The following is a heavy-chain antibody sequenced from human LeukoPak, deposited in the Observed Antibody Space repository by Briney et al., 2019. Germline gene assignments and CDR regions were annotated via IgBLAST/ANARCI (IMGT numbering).Heavy chain of an antibody. Sequence: GGSLRLSCEVSGFSVDGNYMTWVRQVPGRGLEWVALIFSGDSTDYPDSVKGRFTISRDKSKNTLHLQMDSLRPEDTAMYYCALTYYFDKRGYSYFDYWGQGALVTVSS. J-gene: IGHJ4*02. D-gene: IGHD2/OR15-2a*01. V-gene: IGHV3-53*01. CDR3: ALTYYFDKRGYSYFDY. CDR1: GFSVDGNY. CDR2: IFSGDST.